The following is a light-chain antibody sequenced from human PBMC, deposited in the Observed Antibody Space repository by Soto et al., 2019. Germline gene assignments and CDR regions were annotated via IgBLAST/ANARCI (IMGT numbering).Light chain of an antibody. CDR1: QSVPRSY. CDR2: GTS. J-gene: IGKJ5*01. V-gene: IGKV3-20*01. Sequence: EIGLTQSPGTLSFSPGERATLSCRASQSVPRSYLAWYQQKPGQAPRLLIYGTSSRATGIPDRFSGSGSGTDFTLTISRLEPDDFPVFYCQPYGSSIPFGQGTRLAIK. CDR3: QPYGSSIP.